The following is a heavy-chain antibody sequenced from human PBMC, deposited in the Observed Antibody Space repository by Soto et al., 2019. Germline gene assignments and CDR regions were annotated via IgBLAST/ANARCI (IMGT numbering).Heavy chain of an antibody. CDR3: AGYLFWPMGWFEP. CDR1: GGSISSSNW. J-gene: IGHJ5*02. CDR2: IYHSGST. D-gene: IGHD3-3*01. Sequence: TLSLTCAVSGGSISSSNWWSWVRQPPGKGLEWIGEIYHSGSTNYNPSLKSRVTISVDKSKNQSSLSLSSVTAAVTAVYCCAGYLFWPMGWFEPWGQGPLVAVSS. V-gene: IGHV4-4*01.